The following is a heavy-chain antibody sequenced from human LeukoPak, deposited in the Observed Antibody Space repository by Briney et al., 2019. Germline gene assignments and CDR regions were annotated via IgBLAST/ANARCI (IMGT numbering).Heavy chain of an antibody. D-gene: IGHD6-13*01. J-gene: IGHJ6*03. Sequence: SETLSLTCAVSGYSISSGYYWGWIRQPPGKGLEWIGSIYHSGSSYYNPSLKSRVTISVDTSKNQFSLKLSSVTAADTAVYYCAREVRYSSSAYYMDVWGKGTTVTVSS. V-gene: IGHV4-38-2*02. CDR2: IYHSGSS. CDR1: GYSISSGYY. CDR3: AREVRYSSSAYYMDV.